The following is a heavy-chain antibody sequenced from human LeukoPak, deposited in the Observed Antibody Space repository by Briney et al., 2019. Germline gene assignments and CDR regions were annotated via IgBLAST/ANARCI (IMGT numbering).Heavy chain of an antibody. CDR2: INHSGST. V-gene: IGHV4-34*01. J-gene: IGHJ4*02. CDR3: ARGTVTTIDY. CDR1: GGSFSGYY. D-gene: IGHD4-17*01. Sequence: SETLSLTCAVYGGSFSGYYWSWIRQPPGKGLEWIGEINHSGSTNYNPSLKSRVTISVDTSKNQFSLKLSSVTAADTAVYYCARGTVTTIDYWGQGTLATVSS.